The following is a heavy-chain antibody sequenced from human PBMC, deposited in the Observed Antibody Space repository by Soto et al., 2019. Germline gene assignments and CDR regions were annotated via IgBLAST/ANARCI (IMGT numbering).Heavy chain of an antibody. CDR3: ARERSSSWSRTLIDY. Sequence: SETLSLTCTVSGGSISSSSYYWGWIRQPPGKGLEWIGSIYYSGSTYYNPSLKSRVTISVDTSKNQFSLKLSSVTAADTAVYYCARERSSSWSRTLIDYWGQGTLVTVSS. CDR1: GGSISSSSYY. J-gene: IGHJ4*02. D-gene: IGHD6-13*01. CDR2: IYYSGST. V-gene: IGHV4-39*02.